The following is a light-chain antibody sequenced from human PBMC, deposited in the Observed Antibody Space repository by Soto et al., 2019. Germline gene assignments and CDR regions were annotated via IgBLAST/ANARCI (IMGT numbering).Light chain of an antibody. J-gene: IGLJ2*01. CDR1: KLGDKY. CDR2: QDS. CDR3: QAWDSSTAPA. Sequence: SYELTQPPSVSVSPGQTASITCSGDKLGDKYACWYQQKPGQSPVLVIYQDSKRPSGIPERFSGSNSGNTATLTISGTQAMDEADYYCQAWDSSTAPAFGGGTKLTVL. V-gene: IGLV3-1*01.